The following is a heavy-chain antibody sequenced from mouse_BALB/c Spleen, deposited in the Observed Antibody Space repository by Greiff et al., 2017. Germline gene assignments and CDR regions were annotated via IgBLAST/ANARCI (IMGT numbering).Heavy chain of an antibody. J-gene: IGHJ4*01. V-gene: IGHV1-77*01. D-gene: IGHD1-2*01. Sequence: LQESGPELVKPGASVKMSCKASGYTFTDYVISWVKQRTGQGLEWIGEIYPGSGSTYYNEKFKGKATLTADKSSNTAYMQLSSLTSEDSAVYFCARRGITTYAMDYWGQGTSVTVSS. CDR1: GYTFTDYV. CDR2: IYPGSGST. CDR3: ARRGITTYAMDY.